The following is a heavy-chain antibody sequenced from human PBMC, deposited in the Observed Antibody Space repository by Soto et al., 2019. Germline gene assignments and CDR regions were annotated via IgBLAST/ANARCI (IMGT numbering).Heavy chain of an antibody. Sequence: QLHLVQSGAVVKKPGASVTVSCSASGYPVTAYYMHWVRQAPGRGLEWMGGINPATGAAKYTQTFPDRVTTTGDTSTDTVFLELIGLTSEDTAVFYCARGGGVGVAGSAAFEMWGQGTLVTVSS. CDR2: INPATGAA. CDR3: ARGGGVGVAGSAAFEM. J-gene: IGHJ3*02. D-gene: IGHD3-3*01. V-gene: IGHV1-2*02. CDR1: GYPVTAYY.